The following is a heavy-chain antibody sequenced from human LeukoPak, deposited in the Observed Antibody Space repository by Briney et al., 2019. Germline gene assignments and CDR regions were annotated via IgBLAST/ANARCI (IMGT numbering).Heavy chain of an antibody. CDR3: ARGQERYYDFWSCYFESYYYYYYMDV. CDR1: GYTFTDYY. CDR2: MNPNSGNT. D-gene: IGHD3-3*01. V-gene: IGHV1-8*02. Sequence: GASVTVSCQASGYTFTDYYMHWVRQAPGQGLEWMGWMNPNSGNTDYAQKFHGRVTMNRNTSISTANMELSSLRSEDTAVYYFARGQERYYDFWSCYFESYYYYYYMDVWGKGTTVTVSS. J-gene: IGHJ6*03.